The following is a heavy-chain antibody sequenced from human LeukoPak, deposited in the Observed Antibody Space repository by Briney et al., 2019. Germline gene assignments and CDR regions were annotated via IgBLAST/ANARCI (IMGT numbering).Heavy chain of an antibody. Sequence: GGSLRLSCAASGFTFDDYGMHWVRQAPGKGLEGVSGINWSSGSIVYADSVKGRFTISRDNAKNSLYLHMSSLRAEDTALYYCVKDSYSRRTGWFDPWGQGTLVTVSS. CDR3: VKDSYSRRTGWFDP. CDR2: INWSSGSI. V-gene: IGHV3-9*01. D-gene: IGHD2-15*01. J-gene: IGHJ5*02. CDR1: GFTFDDYG.